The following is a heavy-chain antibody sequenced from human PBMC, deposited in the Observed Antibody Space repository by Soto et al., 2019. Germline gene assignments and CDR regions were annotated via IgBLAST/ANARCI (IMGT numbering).Heavy chain of an antibody. CDR3: ARGSYGSGSYPPTHNWFDP. CDR1: GGSISSGGYY. CDR2: IYYSGST. D-gene: IGHD3-10*01. J-gene: IGHJ5*02. V-gene: IGHV4-31*03. Sequence: LSLTCTVSGGSISSGGYYWSWIRQHPGKGLEWIGYIYYSGSTYYNPSLKSRVTISVDTSKNQFSLKLSSVTAADTAVYYCARGSYGSGSYPPTHNWFDPWGQGTLVTVSS.